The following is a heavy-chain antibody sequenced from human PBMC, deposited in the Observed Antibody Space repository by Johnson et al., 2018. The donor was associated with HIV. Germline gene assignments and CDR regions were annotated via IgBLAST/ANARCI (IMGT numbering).Heavy chain of an antibody. CDR1: GFTVSSNY. CDR2: INWNGGST. Sequence: VQLVESGGGLVQPGGSLRLSCAASGFTVSSNYMSWVRQAPGKGLEWVSGINWNGGSTGNADSVKGRFTISRDNAKNSLYLQMNSLRAEDTAVYYCHVVVAADQTNYHDAFDIWGQGTMVTVSS. V-gene: IGHV3-20*04. D-gene: IGHD2-15*01. CDR3: HVVVAADQTNYHDAFDI. J-gene: IGHJ3*02.